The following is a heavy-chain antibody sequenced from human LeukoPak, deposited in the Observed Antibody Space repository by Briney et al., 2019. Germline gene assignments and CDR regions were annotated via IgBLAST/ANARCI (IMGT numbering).Heavy chain of an antibody. J-gene: IGHJ3*02. D-gene: IGHD3-22*01. CDR2: INPSGGST. CDR3: ARDYYDSSQPLSGAFDI. V-gene: IGHV1-46*01. Sequence: ASVKVSCKASGYTFTSYYMHWVRQAPGQGLEWMGIINPSGGSTSYAQKFQGRVTMTRDTSTSTVYMELSSLRSEDTAVYYCARDYYDSSQPLSGAFDIWGQGTMVTVSS. CDR1: GYTFTSYY.